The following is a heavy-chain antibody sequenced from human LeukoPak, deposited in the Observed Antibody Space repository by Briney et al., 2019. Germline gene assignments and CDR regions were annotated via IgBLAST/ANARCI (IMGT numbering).Heavy chain of an antibody. CDR1: GGSFSGYY. D-gene: IGHD6-19*01. CDR2: INHSGST. J-gene: IGHJ4*02. CDR3: ARVAVASAGDPYYFDY. V-gene: IGHV4-34*01. Sequence: SETLSLTCAVYGGSFSGYYWSWIRQPPGKGLEWIGEINHSGSTNYNPSLKSRVTISVDTSKNQFSLKLSSVTAADTAVYYCARVAVASAGDPYYFDYWGQGTLVTVSP.